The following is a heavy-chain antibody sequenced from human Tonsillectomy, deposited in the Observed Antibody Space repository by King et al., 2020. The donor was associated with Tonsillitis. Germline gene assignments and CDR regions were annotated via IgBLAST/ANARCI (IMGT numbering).Heavy chain of an antibody. Sequence: VQLVESGAEVKKPGESLKISCKGSGYRFTNYWIGWVRQMPGKGLEWMGSIYPGDSVTRYSPSFQGQVTISVYKSISTAFLQWSGLKASDTAMSYCARLYSNGWYYFDYWGQGTLITVSS. D-gene: IGHD4-11*01. CDR1: GYRFTNYW. V-gene: IGHV5-51*03. CDR2: IYPGDSVT. J-gene: IGHJ4*02. CDR3: ARLYSNGWYYFDY.